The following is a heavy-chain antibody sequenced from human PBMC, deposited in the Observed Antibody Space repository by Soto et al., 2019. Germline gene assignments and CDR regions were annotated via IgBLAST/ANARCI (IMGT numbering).Heavy chain of an antibody. CDR1: GYTFTSYG. Sequence: GASVKVSCKASGYTFTSYGISWVRRAPGQGLEWMGWISAYNGNTNYAQKLQGRVTMTTDTSTSTAYMELRSLRSDDTAVYYCARDRLEYCSGGSCDYYMDVWGKGTTVTVSS. CDR3: ARDRLEYCSGGSCDYYMDV. D-gene: IGHD2-15*01. V-gene: IGHV1-18*01. CDR2: ISAYNGNT. J-gene: IGHJ6*03.